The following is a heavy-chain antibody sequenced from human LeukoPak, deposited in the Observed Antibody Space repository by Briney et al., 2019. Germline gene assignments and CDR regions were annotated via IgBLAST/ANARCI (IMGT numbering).Heavy chain of an antibody. J-gene: IGHJ5*02. V-gene: IGHV4-59*01. CDR3: ARDFWSGSVGFDP. Sequence: PSETLSLTCTVSGASISTYYWSWIRQPPGRGLEWIGFIYYSVSTNYTPSLKSRVTISVDTSKNQFYLSLRSLTAADTAVYYCARDFWSGSVGFDPWGQGTLVTVSS. D-gene: IGHD3-3*01. CDR2: IYYSVST. CDR1: GASISTYY.